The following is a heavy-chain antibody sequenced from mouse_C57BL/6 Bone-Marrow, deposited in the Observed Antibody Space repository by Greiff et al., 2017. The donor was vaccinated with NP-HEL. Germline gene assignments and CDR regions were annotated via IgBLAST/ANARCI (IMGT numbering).Heavy chain of an antibody. Sequence: VKLMESGAELARPGASVKLSCKASGYTFTSSGISWVKQRTGQGLEWIGEIYPRSGNTYYNEKFKGKATLTADKSSSTAYMELRSLTSEDSAVYFCARGLGRHWYFDVWGTGTTVTVSS. CDR1: GYTFTSSG. J-gene: IGHJ1*03. CDR2: IYPRSGNT. D-gene: IGHD4-1*01. V-gene: IGHV1-81*01. CDR3: ARGLGRHWYFDV.